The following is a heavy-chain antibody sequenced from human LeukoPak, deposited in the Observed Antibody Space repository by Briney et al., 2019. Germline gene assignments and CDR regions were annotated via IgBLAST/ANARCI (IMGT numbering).Heavy chain of an antibody. CDR1: GCTLIDYN. J-gene: IGHJ4*02. Sequence: WGSLTLSCGASGCTLIDYNMYWLRQAPATGMEYVAFIQFDGTTEDYTDSVKGRFTMSRDKSKNTLYLQMNSLRGGDTAVYYCARGAAVALELWGQGTLVTVS. V-gene: IGHV3-30*02. CDR3: ARGAAVALEL. D-gene: IGHD6-19*01. CDR2: IQFDGTTE.